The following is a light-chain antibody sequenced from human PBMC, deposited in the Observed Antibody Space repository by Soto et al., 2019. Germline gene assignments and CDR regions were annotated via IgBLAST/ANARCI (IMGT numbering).Light chain of an antibody. V-gene: IGLV3-1*01. CDR3: QAWDSSTAF. CDR1: KLGDKY. CDR2: QDN. J-gene: IGLJ2*01. Sequence: SYELTQPPSVSVSPGQTASITCSGDKLGDKYVCWYQQKPGQSPVLVIYQDNKRPSGIPERLSGSNSGNTATLTISGTQAMDEADYYCQAWDSSTAFFGGGTKLTVL.